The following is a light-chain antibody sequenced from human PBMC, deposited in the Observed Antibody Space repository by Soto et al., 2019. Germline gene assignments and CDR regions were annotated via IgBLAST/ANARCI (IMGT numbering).Light chain of an antibody. CDR3: QQYHNWPA. J-gene: IGKJ1*01. CDR1: QSVGKY. V-gene: IGKV3-15*01. Sequence: EIVMTQSPATLSLSPGERATLSCRASQSVGKYLVWYQQKPGQAPRLLIYGAATRATGIPARFSGSGSGTEFTLTISSLQSEDFAVYYCQQYHNWPAFGQGTKVEIK. CDR2: GAA.